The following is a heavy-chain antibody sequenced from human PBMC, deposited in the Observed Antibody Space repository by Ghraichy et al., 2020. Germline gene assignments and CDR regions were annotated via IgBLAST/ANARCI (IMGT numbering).Heavy chain of an antibody. CDR2: LYSSGTT. CDR1: GGSINSYY. Sequence: SETLSLTCIVSGGSINSYYWTWIRQPAGKGLEWIGRLYSSGTTSYNPSLKSRVTMSVDTSKNQLSLNLTSVTAAATAGYYCARGLRGSRGNYYYGMDVWGQGTTVTVSS. CDR3: ARGLRGSRGNYYYGMDV. J-gene: IGHJ6*02. V-gene: IGHV4-4*07.